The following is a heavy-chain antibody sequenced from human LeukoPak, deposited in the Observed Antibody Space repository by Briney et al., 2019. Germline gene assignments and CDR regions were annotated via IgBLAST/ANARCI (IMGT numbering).Heavy chain of an antibody. J-gene: IGHJ4*02. V-gene: IGHV4-59*01. D-gene: IGHD3-10*01. CDR1: GGSISSYY. CDR2: IYYSGST. Sequence: SETLSLTCTVSGGSISSYYWSWIRQPPGKGLEWIGYIYYSGSTNYNPSFKSRVTISVDTSKNQFSLKLNSVTAADTAVYYCARGDGSGSYPFDYWGQGTLATVSS. CDR3: ARGDGSGSYPFDY.